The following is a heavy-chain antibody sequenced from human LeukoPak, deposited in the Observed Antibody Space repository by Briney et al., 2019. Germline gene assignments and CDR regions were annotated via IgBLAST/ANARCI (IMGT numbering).Heavy chain of an antibody. CDR2: ISYDGSNK. CDR3: AKDSWRGYCSSTGCYGRFDY. J-gene: IGHJ4*02. D-gene: IGHD2-2*01. Sequence: GGSLRLSCAASGFTFSSYGMHWVRQAPGKGLEWVAVISYDGSNKYYADSVKGRFTISRDNSKNTLYLQMNSLRAEDTAVYYCAKDSWRGYCSSTGCYGRFDYWGQGTLVTVSS. V-gene: IGHV3-30*18. CDR1: GFTFSSYG.